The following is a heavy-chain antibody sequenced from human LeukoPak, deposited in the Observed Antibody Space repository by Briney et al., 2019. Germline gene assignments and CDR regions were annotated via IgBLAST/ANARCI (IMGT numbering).Heavy chain of an antibody. Sequence: GASVKVSCKASGYTFTGYYMHWVRQAPGQGLEWMGWINPNSGGTNYAQKFQGRVTMTRDTSISTAYMELSRLRSDDTAVYYCASGYYYGSGSYLAYNWFDPWGQGTLVTVSS. CDR2: INPNSGGT. CDR3: ASGYYYGSGSYLAYNWFDP. CDR1: GYTFTGYY. D-gene: IGHD3-10*01. J-gene: IGHJ5*02. V-gene: IGHV1-2*02.